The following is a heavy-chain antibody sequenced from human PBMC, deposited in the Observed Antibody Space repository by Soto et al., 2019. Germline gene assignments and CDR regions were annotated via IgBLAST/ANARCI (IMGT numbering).Heavy chain of an antibody. D-gene: IGHD3-3*01. V-gene: IGHV5-51*01. Sequence: PGESLKISCKGSGYSFTSYWIGWVRQMPGKGLEWMGIIYPGDSDTRYSPSFQGQVTISADKSISTAYLQWSSLKASDTAMYYCARSGFWSGYPLYYYYGMDVWGQGTTVTVSS. J-gene: IGHJ6*02. CDR1: GYSFTSYW. CDR3: ARSGFWSGYPLYYYYGMDV. CDR2: IYPGDSDT.